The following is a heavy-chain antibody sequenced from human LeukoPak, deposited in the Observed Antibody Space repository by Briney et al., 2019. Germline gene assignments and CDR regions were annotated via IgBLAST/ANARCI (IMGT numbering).Heavy chain of an antibody. CDR2: IWYDGSNK. CDR3: ARKGTYCSGGSCYSVFDY. D-gene: IGHD2-15*01. Sequence: GSLILSCAASGFPFSSYGMHWVRPAPGKGLEWVAVIWYDGSNKYYSDSVKGRFTISRDNSKNTLYLQMNSLRAEDTAVYYCARKGTYCSGGSCYSVFDYWGQGTLVTVSS. V-gene: IGHV3-33*01. CDR1: GFPFSSYG. J-gene: IGHJ4*02.